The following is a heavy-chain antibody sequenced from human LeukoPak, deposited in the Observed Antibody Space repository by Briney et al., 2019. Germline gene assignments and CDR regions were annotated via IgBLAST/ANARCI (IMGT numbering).Heavy chain of an antibody. D-gene: IGHD5-12*01. CDR1: GFTFSDYY. J-gene: IGHJ4*02. CDR3: AKDLRWLPHMASMPVSSLFDY. V-gene: IGHV3-11*04. CDR2: IGSSGSTI. Sequence: PGGSLRLSCAASGFTFSDYYMSWIRQAPGKGLEWVSYIGSSGSTIYYADSVKGRFTISRDNAKNSLYLQMNSLRAEDTAVYYCAKDLRWLPHMASMPVSSLFDYWGQGTLVSVSS.